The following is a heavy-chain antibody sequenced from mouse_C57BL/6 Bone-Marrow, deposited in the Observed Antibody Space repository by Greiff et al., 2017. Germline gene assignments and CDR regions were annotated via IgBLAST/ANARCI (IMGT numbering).Heavy chain of an antibody. V-gene: IGHV1-69*01. D-gene: IGHD1-1*01. CDR3: ARKDSYYYGSSYAMDY. CDR1: GYTFTSYW. CDR2: IDPSDSYT. Sequence: VQLQQPGAELVMPGASVKLSCKASGYTFTSYWMHWVKQRPGQGLEWIGEIDPSDSYTNYNQKFKGKSTLTVDKSSSTAYMQLSSLTSEDSAVYYCARKDSYYYGSSYAMDYWGQGTSVTVSS. J-gene: IGHJ4*01.